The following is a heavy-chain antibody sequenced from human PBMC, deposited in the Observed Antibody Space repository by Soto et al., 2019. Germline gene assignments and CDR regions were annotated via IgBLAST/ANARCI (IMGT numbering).Heavy chain of an antibody. CDR3: AKGIHVMVVPGTAYFDS. Sequence: DVLLSASGGGLVHPGGSLRVSCAASGFTFNNYAMNWVRQIPGKGLEWVSSISGNAGSTWYADSVKGRFTISRDNSQGTVSLQMSSLRADHTAIYYCAKGIHVMVVPGTAYFDSWGRGTLVTVSS. J-gene: IGHJ4*02. CDR1: GFTFNNYA. V-gene: IGHV3-23*01. D-gene: IGHD2-21*02. CDR2: ISGNAGST.